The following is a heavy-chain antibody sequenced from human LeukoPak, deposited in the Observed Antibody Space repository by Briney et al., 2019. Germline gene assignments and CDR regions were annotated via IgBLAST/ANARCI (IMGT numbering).Heavy chain of an antibody. CDR1: GFTFSSYA. Sequence: HSGGSLRLSCAASGFTFSSYAMSWVRQAPGKGREWVSAISGSGGRTYYADAVKGRFTISRDNAKNSLYLQMNSLRADDTAVYYCARDAGQDDFWSGYSRSMIPNWFDPWGQGTLATVSS. V-gene: IGHV3-23*01. D-gene: IGHD3-3*01. CDR2: ISGSGGRT. CDR3: ARDAGQDDFWSGYSRSMIPNWFDP. J-gene: IGHJ5*02.